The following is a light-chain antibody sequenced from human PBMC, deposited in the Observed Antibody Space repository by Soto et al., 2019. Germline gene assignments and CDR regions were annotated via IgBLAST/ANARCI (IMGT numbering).Light chain of an antibody. J-gene: IGKJ3*01. CDR2: DAS. CDR1: QSICST. Sequence: EIVLTQSPDTLSLSPGERAIFSCRTSQSICSTLAWYQHKPGQAPRLLIYDASKRATGIPARFSGSGSGTDFTLTISSLEPEDFAVYFCQQRSKWPVTFGPGTTVDIK. CDR3: QQRSKWPVT. V-gene: IGKV3-11*01.